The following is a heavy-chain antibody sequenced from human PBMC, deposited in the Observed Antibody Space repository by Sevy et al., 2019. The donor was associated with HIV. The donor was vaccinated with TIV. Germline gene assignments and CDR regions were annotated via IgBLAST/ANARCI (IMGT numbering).Heavy chain of an antibody. CDR3: ARDRRITIFGVVIKGGGNWFDP. Sequence: GGSLRLSCAASGFTFSSYGMHWVRQAPGKGLEWVAVIWYDGSNKYYADSVKGRFTISRDNSKNTLYLQMNSLRAEDMAVYYCARDRRITIFGVVIKGGGNWFDPWGQGTLVTVSS. D-gene: IGHD3-3*01. V-gene: IGHV3-33*01. CDR1: GFTFSSYG. CDR2: IWYDGSNK. J-gene: IGHJ5*02.